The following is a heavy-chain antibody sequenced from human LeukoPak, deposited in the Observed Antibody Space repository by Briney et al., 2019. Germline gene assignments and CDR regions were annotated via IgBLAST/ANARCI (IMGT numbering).Heavy chain of an antibody. CDR2: IYTSGST. Sequence: SETLSLTCTVSGGSISSYYWSWIRQPAGKGLEWIGRIYTSGSTNYNPSLKSRVTMSVDTSKNQFSLKLSSVTAADTAVYYCARDDYDFWSGYRAAVGYYYYYMDVWGKGTTVTVSS. J-gene: IGHJ6*03. D-gene: IGHD3-3*01. V-gene: IGHV4-4*07. CDR1: GGSISSYY. CDR3: ARDDYDFWSGYRAAVGYYYYYMDV.